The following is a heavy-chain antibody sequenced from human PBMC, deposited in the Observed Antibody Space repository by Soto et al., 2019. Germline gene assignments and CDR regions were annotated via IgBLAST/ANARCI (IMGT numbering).Heavy chain of an antibody. V-gene: IGHV4-4*02. D-gene: IGHD2-21*01. CDR1: GGSISSSNW. CDR3: AKDLRWGYY. CDR2: IYHSGST. J-gene: IGHJ4*02. Sequence: QVQLQESGPGLVKPSGTLSLSCAVSGGSISSSNWWSWVRQVPGKGLEWIGEIYHSGSTIYNPSLKSRVIISVDKSKNQFSLRLTSVTAADTAVYYCAKDLRWGYYWGQGTLVTVSS.